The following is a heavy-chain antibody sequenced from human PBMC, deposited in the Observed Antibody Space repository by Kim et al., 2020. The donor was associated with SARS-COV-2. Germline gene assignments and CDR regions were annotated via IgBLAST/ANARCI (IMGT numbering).Heavy chain of an antibody. CDR3: TRVFGSHHDVLTTYWLGAGVY. Sequence: GGSLRLSCEVSEFTFSDHYFDWVRQTPGKVLEWVGRIRNKVSSYTTEYAASVKVRFTISRDDSKKSVYLQMNSLKTEYTAFYYFTRVFGSHHDVLTTYWLGAGVYWGQGVLVTVSS. V-gene: IGHV3-72*01. D-gene: IGHD3-9*01. CDR2: IRNKVSSYTT. J-gene: IGHJ4*02. CDR1: EFTFSDHY.